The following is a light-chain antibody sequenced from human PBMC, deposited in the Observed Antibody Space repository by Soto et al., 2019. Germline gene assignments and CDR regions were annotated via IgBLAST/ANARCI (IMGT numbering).Light chain of an antibody. CDR1: QSVSTY. Sequence: EIVMTQSPATLSVSPGERATLSCRASQSVSTYLVWYQQKPGQAPRLLIYGASTRATGIPDRFSGSGSGTEFSLTINSLQSEDFAVYYCHHYNNWWAFGQGTKVDIK. J-gene: IGKJ1*01. V-gene: IGKV3-15*01. CDR2: GAS. CDR3: HHYNNWWA.